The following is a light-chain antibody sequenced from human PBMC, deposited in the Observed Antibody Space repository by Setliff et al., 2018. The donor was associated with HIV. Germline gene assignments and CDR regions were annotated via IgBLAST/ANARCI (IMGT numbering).Light chain of an antibody. V-gene: IGLV3-21*03. J-gene: IGLJ1*01. CDR1: NIGSKT. Sequence: SYELTQPPSVSVAPGKTARITCGGNNIGSKTVHWYQQKPGQAPVLVVYDDSDRPSGIPERFSGSNSENTATLTISRVEAGDEADYYCQAWDSSTAAYVFGTGTKVTVL. CDR2: DDS. CDR3: QAWDSSTAAYV.